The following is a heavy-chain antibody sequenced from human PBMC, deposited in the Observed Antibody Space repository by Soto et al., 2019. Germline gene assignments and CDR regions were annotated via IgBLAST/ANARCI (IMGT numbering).Heavy chain of an antibody. CDR3: ARDWYPRFDP. V-gene: IGHV1-18*01. D-gene: IGHD6-13*01. CDR2: INPSSGET. J-gene: IGHJ5*02. CDR1: GYTFSSYG. Sequence: QIQLVQSGGEVRTPGASVKVSCKASGYTFSSYGITWVRQAPGQGLEWLGWINPSSGETNYAQKFQGRVTVTTDTSTTIGYMELRNLTFDDTAVYYCARDWYPRFDPWGQGTLVTVSS.